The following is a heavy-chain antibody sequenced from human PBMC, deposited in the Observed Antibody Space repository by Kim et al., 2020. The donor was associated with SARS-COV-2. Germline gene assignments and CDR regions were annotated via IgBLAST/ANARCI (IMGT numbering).Heavy chain of an antibody. CDR3: ARRVEGSGSYYRDDWYFDL. D-gene: IGHD3-10*01. Sequence: SETLSLTCTVSGGSISSSSYYWGWIRQPPGKGLEWIGSIYYSGSTYYNPSLKSRVTISVDTSKNQFSLKLSSVTAADTAVYYCARRVEGSGSYYRDDWYFDLWGRGTLVTVSS. J-gene: IGHJ2*01. CDR2: IYYSGST. CDR1: GGSISSSSYY. V-gene: IGHV4-39*07.